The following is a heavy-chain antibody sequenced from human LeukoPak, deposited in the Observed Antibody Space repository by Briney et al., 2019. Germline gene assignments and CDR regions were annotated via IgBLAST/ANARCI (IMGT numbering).Heavy chain of an antibody. D-gene: IGHD3-16*02. CDR3: AKDRNKLRLGELSWGGYYYYGMDV. CDR1: GGSISSYY. J-gene: IGHJ6*02. Sequence: SETLSLTCTVSGGSISSYYWSWIRQPAGKGLEWIGRIYTSGSTNYNPSLKSRVTMSVDTSKNQFSLKLSSVTAADTAVYYCAKDRNKLRLGELSWGGYYYYGMDVWGQGTTVTVSS. V-gene: IGHV4-4*07. CDR2: IYTSGST.